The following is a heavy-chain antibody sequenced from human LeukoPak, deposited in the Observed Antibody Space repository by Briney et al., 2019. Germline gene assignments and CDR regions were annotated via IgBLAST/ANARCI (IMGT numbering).Heavy chain of an antibody. CDR3: ARADHTGIAAAY. V-gene: IGHV4-59*01. D-gene: IGHD6-13*01. J-gene: IGHJ4*02. CDR2: IYYSGST. CDR1: GGSISSYY. Sequence: SETLSLTCTVSGGSISSYYWSWIRQPPGKGLEWIGYIYYSGSTNYNPSLKSRVTISVDTSKSQFSLKLSSVTAADTAVYYCARADHTGIAAAYWGQGTLVTVSS.